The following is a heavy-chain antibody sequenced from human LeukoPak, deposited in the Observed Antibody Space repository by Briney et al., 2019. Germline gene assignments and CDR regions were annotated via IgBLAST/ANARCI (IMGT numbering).Heavy chain of an antibody. Sequence: PGGSLRLSCAASGFTFSSYGMHWVRQAPGKGLEWVAFIRYDGSNKYYADSVKGRFTISRDNSKNTLYLQMNSLRAEDTAVYYCASSPSYGVYYYYYYGMDVWGQGTTVTVSS. D-gene: IGHD1-26*01. CDR1: GFTFSSYG. CDR2: IRYDGSNK. CDR3: ASSPSYGVYYYYYYGMDV. J-gene: IGHJ6*02. V-gene: IGHV3-30*02.